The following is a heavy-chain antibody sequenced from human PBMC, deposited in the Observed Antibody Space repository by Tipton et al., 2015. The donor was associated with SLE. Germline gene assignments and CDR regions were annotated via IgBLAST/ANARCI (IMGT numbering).Heavy chain of an antibody. D-gene: IGHD1-26*01. CDR1: GGSISSSDSF. Sequence: TLSLTCTVSGGSISSSDSFWGWIRQSPGKGLEWIAYIYYSGSTNYNPSLKSRVTISVDTSKNQFSLKLSSVTAADTAVYYCARSGSYPYYYYYMDVWGKGTTVTVSS. V-gene: IGHV4-61*05. CDR3: ARSGSYPYYYYYMDV. J-gene: IGHJ6*03. CDR2: IYYSGST.